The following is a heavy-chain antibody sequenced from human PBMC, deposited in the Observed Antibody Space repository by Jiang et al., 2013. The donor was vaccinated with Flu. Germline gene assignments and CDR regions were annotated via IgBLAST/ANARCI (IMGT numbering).Heavy chain of an antibody. D-gene: IGHD3-3*01. CDR3: ARAEWPYYFDY. V-gene: IGHV4-34*01. Sequence: HSGSANYNPSLKSRVTISVDTSKNQFSLKLSSVTAADTAVYYCARAEWPYYFDYWGQGTLVTVSS. J-gene: IGHJ4*02. CDR2: HSGSA.